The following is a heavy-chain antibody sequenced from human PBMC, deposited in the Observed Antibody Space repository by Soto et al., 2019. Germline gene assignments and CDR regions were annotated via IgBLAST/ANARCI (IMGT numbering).Heavy chain of an antibody. V-gene: IGHV3-48*02. CDR3: ARAVIWGLDV. D-gene: IGHD3-16*02. CDR2: ISRSSTGI. J-gene: IGHJ6*02. Sequence: EVQLLESGGGLVQPGGSLRLSSAASGFTFSLYSMSWVRQAPGKGLEWVSYISRSSTGIHYADSVKGRFTISRDDATNSMHLQMNSLRDGDTAVYYCARAVIWGLDVWGQGTTVSISS. CDR1: GFTFSLYS.